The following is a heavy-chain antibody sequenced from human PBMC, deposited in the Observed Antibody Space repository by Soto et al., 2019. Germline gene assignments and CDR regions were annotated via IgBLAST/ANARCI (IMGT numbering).Heavy chain of an antibody. D-gene: IGHD2-2*01. CDR2: ISAYNGNT. CDR3: AIDLPPAYCSSTSCYGRNWFDP. J-gene: IGHJ5*02. CDR1: GYTFTSYG. Sequence: ASVKVSCKASGYTFTSYGISWVRQAPGQGLEWMGWISAYNGNTNYAQKLQGRVTMTTDTSTSTAYMELRSLRSDDTAVYYCAIDLPPAYCSSTSCYGRNWFDPWGQGTLVTVSS. V-gene: IGHV1-18*01.